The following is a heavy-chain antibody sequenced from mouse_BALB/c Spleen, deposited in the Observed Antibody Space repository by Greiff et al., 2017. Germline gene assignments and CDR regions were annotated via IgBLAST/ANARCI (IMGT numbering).Heavy chain of an antibody. D-gene: IGHD2-3*01. CDR3: ARCYDGYYGLDY. Sequence: VKLQESGAELVRPGTSVKVSCKASGYAFTNYLIEWVKQRPGQGLEWIGVINPGSGGTNYNEKFKGKATLTADKSSSTAYMQLSSLTSDDSAVYFCARCYDGYYGLDYWGQGTSVTVSS. CDR2: INPGSGGT. CDR1: GYAFTNYL. J-gene: IGHJ4*01. V-gene: IGHV1-54*01.